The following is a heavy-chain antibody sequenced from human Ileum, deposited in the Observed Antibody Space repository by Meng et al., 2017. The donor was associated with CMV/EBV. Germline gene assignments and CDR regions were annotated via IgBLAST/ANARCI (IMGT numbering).Heavy chain of an antibody. CDR2: ISNTGNT. Sequence: QVQLQESGPGLVKPSEALSLTCTVSADSLSTYSLHWIRQPAGKGLEWIGYISNTGNTFYNPSFESRVSISLDTSKNQFSLNLTSVTAADTGVFYCVRSSWYNWFDPWGQGALVTVSS. CDR1: ADSLSTYS. J-gene: IGHJ5*02. CDR3: VRSSWYNWFDP. V-gene: IGHV4-59*06. D-gene: IGHD6-13*01.